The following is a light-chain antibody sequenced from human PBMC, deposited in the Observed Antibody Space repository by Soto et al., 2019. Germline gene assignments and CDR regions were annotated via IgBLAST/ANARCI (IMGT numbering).Light chain of an antibody. CDR3: ATWDDSLDGRV. V-gene: IGLV1-44*01. CDR2: SND. CDR1: SSNIGGNT. Sequence: QSVLTQPPSASGTPGQRVTISCYGSSSNIGGNTVNWYQQLPGAAPKLLIYSNDQRPSGVPDRFSGSKSGTSASLAISGLQSEDEADYYCATWDDSLDGRVFGAGTKVT. J-gene: IGLJ1*01.